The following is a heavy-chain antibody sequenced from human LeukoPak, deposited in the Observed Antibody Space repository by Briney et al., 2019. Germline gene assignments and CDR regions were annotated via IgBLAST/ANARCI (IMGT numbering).Heavy chain of an antibody. V-gene: IGHV4-59*01. CDR1: GGSISSYY. CDR3: AREASQKGAHYMDV. J-gene: IGHJ6*03. CDR2: IYYSGST. D-gene: IGHD3-16*01. Sequence: SETLSLTCTVSGGSISSYYWSWIRQPPGKGLKWIGYIYYSGSTSYSPSLRSRVTISVDTSKNQFSLKLSSVTAADTAVYYCAREASQKGAHYMDVWGKGTTVTISS.